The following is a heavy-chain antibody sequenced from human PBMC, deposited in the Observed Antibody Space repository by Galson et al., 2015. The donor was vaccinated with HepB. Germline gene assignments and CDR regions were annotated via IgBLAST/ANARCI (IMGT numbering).Heavy chain of an antibody. D-gene: IGHD1-26*01. V-gene: IGHV2-5*01. Sequence: RYSPSLKSRLTITKDTSKNQVVLTMTNMDPVDTATYYCAHRRSIVGAPLRYAFDIWGQGTMVIVSS. J-gene: IGHJ3*02. CDR3: AHRRSIVGAPLRYAFDI.